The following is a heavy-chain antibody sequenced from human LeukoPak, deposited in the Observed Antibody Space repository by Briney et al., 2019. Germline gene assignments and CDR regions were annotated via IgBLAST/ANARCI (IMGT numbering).Heavy chain of an antibody. CDR1: GFTFSNYW. Sequence: GGSLRLSCAASGFTFSNYWMHWVRQAPGKGLVWVSRINSDGSSTTSADSVKGRFTISRDNAKNTLYLQMNSPRAEDTAVYYCAKCGATVIDYWGQGTLVTVSS. CDR2: INSDGSST. D-gene: IGHD4-17*01. CDR3: AKCGATVIDY. J-gene: IGHJ4*02. V-gene: IGHV3-74*01.